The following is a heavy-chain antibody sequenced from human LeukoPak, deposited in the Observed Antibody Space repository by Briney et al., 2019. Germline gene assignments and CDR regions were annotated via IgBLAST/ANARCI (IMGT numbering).Heavy chain of an antibody. J-gene: IGHJ4*02. Sequence: SETLSLTCTVSGGSISSYYWSWIRQPPGKGLEWIGYIYYSGSTNYNPSLKSRVTISVDTSKNQFSLKLSSVTAADTAVYYCASGDYYDSISYFDYWGQGTLVTVSS. V-gene: IGHV4-59*01. D-gene: IGHD3-22*01. CDR3: ASGDYYDSISYFDY. CDR2: IYYSGST. CDR1: GGSISSYY.